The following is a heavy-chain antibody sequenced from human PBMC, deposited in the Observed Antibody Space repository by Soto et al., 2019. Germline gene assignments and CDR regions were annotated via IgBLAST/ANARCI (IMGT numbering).Heavy chain of an antibody. CDR1: GYTFTSYD. CDR3: ARQIRHYDSWSNTYYYYGLDV. V-gene: IGHV1-8*01. J-gene: IGHJ6*02. Sequence: ASVKVSCKASGYTFTSYDINWVRQATGQGLEWMGWMNPNSGNTGYAQKFQGRVTTTRNTSISTAHLQWSSLKASDTAMYYCARQIRHYDSWSNTYYYYGLDVWGQGTTVTVSS. D-gene: IGHD3-3*01. CDR2: MNPNSGNT.